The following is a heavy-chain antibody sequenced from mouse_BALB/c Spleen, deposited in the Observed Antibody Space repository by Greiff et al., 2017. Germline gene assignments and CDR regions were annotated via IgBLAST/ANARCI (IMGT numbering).Heavy chain of an antibody. D-gene: IGHD2-2*01. CDR3: ARGGPYGYVYFDY. Sequence: QVQLQQSGPGLVQPSQSLSITCTVSGFSLTSYGVHWVRQSPGKGLEWLGVIWSGGSTDYNAAFISRLSISKDNSKSQVFFKMNSLQANDTAIYYCARGGPYGYVYFDYWGQGTTLTVSS. V-gene: IGHV2-2*02. J-gene: IGHJ2*01. CDR2: IWSGGST. CDR1: GFSLTSYG.